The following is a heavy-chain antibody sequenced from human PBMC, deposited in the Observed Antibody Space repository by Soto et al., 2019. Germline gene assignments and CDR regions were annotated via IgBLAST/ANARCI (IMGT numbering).Heavy chain of an antibody. Sequence: SETLSLTSNVSGGSISSGGYYWTWIRQHPGKGLEWIGNIDHSGSTVYNPSLKSRVSISVDTSKNQFSLKLSSVTAADTAVYFCVRGVLSRGQGTLVTVSS. V-gene: IGHV4-31*03. CDR2: IDHSGST. CDR1: GGSISSGGYY. CDR3: VRGVLS. J-gene: IGHJ1*01. D-gene: IGHD3-10*01.